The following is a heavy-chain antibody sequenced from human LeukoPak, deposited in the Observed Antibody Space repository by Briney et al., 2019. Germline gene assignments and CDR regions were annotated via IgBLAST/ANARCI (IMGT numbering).Heavy chain of an antibody. CDR3: AREGSVYDFWTGYSFAAVDY. CDR2: ISGYNGNT. J-gene: IGHJ4*02. V-gene: IGHV1-18*01. Sequence: GASVKVSCKASGYTFTNYGINWVRQAPGQGLEWMGWISGYNGNTNYAQKLQGRVTMTTDTSTSTAYMELRSLRSDDTAVYYCAREGSVYDFWTGYSFAAVDYWGQGTLVTVSS. D-gene: IGHD3-3*01. CDR1: GYTFTNYG.